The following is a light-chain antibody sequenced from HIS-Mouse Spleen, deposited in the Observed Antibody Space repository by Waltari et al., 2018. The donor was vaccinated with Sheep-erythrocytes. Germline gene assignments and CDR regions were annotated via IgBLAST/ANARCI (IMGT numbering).Light chain of an antibody. Sequence: TQSPSSVSASVGDRVTITCRASQGISSYLAWYQQKPGQAPRLLIYGASSRATGIPDRFSGSGSGTDFTLTISRLEPEDFAVYYCQQYGSSPFGQGTRLEIK. V-gene: IGKV3-20*01. CDR3: QQYGSSP. CDR2: GAS. J-gene: IGKJ5*01. CDR1: QGISSY.